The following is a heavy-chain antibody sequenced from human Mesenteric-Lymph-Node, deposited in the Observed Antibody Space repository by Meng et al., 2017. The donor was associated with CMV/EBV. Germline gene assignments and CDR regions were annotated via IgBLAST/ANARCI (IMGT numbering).Heavy chain of an antibody. CDR3: ARGTLSSRYCGRTSCSYYFDY. J-gene: IGHJ4*02. CDR2: ITSGGRTQ. Sequence: GGSLRLSCVASGFDFNDYSMNWVRQAPGKGLEWVSHITSGGRTQYYEDSVKGRFTISRDNAKNSLYLQMNSLRVEDTAVYYCARGTLSSRYCGRTSCSYYFDYWGQGTLVTVSS. CDR1: GFDFNDYS. V-gene: IGHV3-48*04. D-gene: IGHD2-2*01.